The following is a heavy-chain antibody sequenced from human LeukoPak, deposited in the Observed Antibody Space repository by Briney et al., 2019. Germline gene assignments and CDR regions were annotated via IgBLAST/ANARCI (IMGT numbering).Heavy chain of an antibody. D-gene: IGHD6-19*01. Sequence: GGSLRLSCAASGFTFSNYAMHWVRQAPGRGLDWVAVISYDGNHKYYADSVKGRFTISRDNSKNTLYLQMNSLRAEDTAVYYCAKDMQIAVAPFDYWGQGTLVTVSS. CDR1: GFTFSNYA. CDR3: AKDMQIAVAPFDY. J-gene: IGHJ4*02. V-gene: IGHV3-30-3*01. CDR2: ISYDGNHK.